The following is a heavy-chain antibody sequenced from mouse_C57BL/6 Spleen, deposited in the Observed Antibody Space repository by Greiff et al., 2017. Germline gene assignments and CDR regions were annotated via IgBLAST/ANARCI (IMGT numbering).Heavy chain of an antibody. CDR2: ISDGGSYT. CDR1: GFTFSSYA. D-gene: IGHD3-2*02. Sequence: EVQGVESGGGLVKPGGSLKLSCAASGFTFSSYAMSWVRQTPEKRLEWVATISDGGSYTYYPDNVKGRFTISRDNAKNNLYLQMSHLKSEDTAMYYGARDGATAQAYFDYWGQGTTLTVSS. V-gene: IGHV5-4*01. J-gene: IGHJ2*01. CDR3: ARDGATAQAYFDY.